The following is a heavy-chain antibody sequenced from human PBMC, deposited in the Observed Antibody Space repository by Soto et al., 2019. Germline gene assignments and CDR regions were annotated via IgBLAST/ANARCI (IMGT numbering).Heavy chain of an antibody. Sequence: PGGSLRLSCAASGFTFSSYSINWVRQAPGKGLEWVSSISSSSSYIYYADSVKGRFTISRDNAKNSLYLQMNSLRAEDTAVYYCARFSIVVPAAINYYYGMDVWGQGTTVTVSS. V-gene: IGHV3-21*01. CDR2: ISSSSSYI. J-gene: IGHJ6*02. CDR3: ARFSIVVPAAINYYYGMDV. CDR1: GFTFSSYS. D-gene: IGHD2-2*01.